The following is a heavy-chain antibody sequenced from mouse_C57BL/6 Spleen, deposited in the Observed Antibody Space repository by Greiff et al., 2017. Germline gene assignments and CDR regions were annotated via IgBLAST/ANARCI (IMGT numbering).Heavy chain of an antibody. CDR3: AREEATVVATDYFDY. J-gene: IGHJ2*01. V-gene: IGHV1-53*01. CDR2: INPSNGGT. Sequence: VQLQQPGTELVKPGASVKLSCKASGYTFTSYWMHWVKQRPGQGLEWIGNINPSNGGTNYNEKFKSKATLTVDKSSSTAYMQLSSLTSEDSAVYYCAREEATVVATDYFDYWGQGTTLTVSS. D-gene: IGHD1-1*01. CDR1: GYTFTSYW.